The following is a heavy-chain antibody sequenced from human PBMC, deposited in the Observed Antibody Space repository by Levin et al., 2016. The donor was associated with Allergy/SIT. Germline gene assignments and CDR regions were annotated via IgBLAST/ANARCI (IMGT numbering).Heavy chain of an antibody. CDR3: ARAGYSSGWPWGRSNYFDY. J-gene: IGHJ4*02. CDR1: GGSFSGYY. CDR2: INHSGST. D-gene: IGHD6-19*01. V-gene: IGHV4-34*01. Sequence: SETLSLTCAVYGGSFSGYYWSWIRQPPGKGLEWIGEINHSGSTNYNPSLKSRVTISVDTSKNQFSLKLSSVTAADTAVYYCARAGYSSGWPWGRSNYFDYWGQGTLVTVSS.